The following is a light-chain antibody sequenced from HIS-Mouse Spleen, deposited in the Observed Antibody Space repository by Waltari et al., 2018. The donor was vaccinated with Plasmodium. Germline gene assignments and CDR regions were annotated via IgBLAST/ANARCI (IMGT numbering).Light chain of an antibody. Sequence: DIQMTQSPSSLSASVGNRVTITCRASQSITSYFNLYQQKPGKAPNLLIYAASSLQSGVPSRFSGRGSGTDFTLTISSLQPEDFATYYCQQSYSTPWTFGQGTKVEIK. CDR1: QSITSY. J-gene: IGKJ1*01. CDR3: QQSYSTPWT. CDR2: AAS. V-gene: IGKV1-39*01.